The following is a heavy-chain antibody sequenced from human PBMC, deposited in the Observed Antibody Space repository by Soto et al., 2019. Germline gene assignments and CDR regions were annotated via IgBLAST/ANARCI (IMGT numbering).Heavy chain of an antibody. CDR2: IIPILGIA. CDR1: GYTFTSYG. J-gene: IGHJ4*02. V-gene: IGHV1-69*04. CDR3: ARSNYCSSTSCSPAFDY. Sequence: GASVKVSCKASGYTFTSYGISWVRQAPGQGLEWMGRIIPILGIANYAQKFQGRVTITADKSTSTAYMELSSLRSEDTAVYYCARSNYCSSTSCSPAFDYWGQGTLVTVSS. D-gene: IGHD2-2*01.